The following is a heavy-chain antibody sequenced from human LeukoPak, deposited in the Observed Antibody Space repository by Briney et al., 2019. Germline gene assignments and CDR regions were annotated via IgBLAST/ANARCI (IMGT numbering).Heavy chain of an antibody. CDR1: GGSFSGYY. Sequence: ETLSLTCAVYGGSFSGYYWSWIRQPPGKGLEWIGEINHSGSTNYDPSLKSRVTISVDTSKNQFSLKLSSVTAADTAVYYCARGYGDFDYWGQGTLVTVSS. D-gene: IGHD4-17*01. CDR2: INHSGST. CDR3: ARGYGDFDY. J-gene: IGHJ4*02. V-gene: IGHV4-34*01.